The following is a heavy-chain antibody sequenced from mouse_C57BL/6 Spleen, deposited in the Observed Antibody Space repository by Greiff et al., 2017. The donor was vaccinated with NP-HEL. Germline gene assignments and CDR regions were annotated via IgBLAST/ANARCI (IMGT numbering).Heavy chain of an antibody. V-gene: IGHV1-64*01. D-gene: IGHD2-2*01. CDR1: GYTFTSYW. CDR3: ARSGSYWYFDV. J-gene: IGHJ1*03. CDR2: IHPNSGST. Sequence: QVQLQQPGAELVKPGASVKLSCKASGYTFTSYWMHWVKQRPGQGLEWIGMIHPNSGSTNYNEKFKSKATLTVDKSSSTAYMQLSSLTSADSAVYYCARSGSYWYFDVWGTGTTVTVSS.